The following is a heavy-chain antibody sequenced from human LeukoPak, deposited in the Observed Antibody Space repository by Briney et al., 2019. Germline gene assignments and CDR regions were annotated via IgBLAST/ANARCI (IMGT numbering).Heavy chain of an antibody. Sequence: GGSLRLSCAASGFTFSIYAMNWVRQAPGKGLEWVSGISDSGRATYYSDSVKGRFTISRDNSKNTMYLQMSSLGADDTAVYYCATGCVGSPSCYTTGYDYWGQGTLVTVSS. J-gene: IGHJ4*02. CDR2: ISDSGRAT. V-gene: IGHV3-23*01. D-gene: IGHD2-2*02. CDR1: GFTFSIYA. CDR3: ATGCVGSPSCYTTGYDY.